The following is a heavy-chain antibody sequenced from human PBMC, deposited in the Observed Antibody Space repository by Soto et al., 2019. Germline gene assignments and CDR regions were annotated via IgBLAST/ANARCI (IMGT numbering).Heavy chain of an antibody. V-gene: IGHV4-59*01. J-gene: IGHJ3*02. D-gene: IGHD2-21*01. CDR2: IYYSGST. CDR1: GGSISSYY. CDR3: ARVWRGAFDI. Sequence: QVQLQESGPGLVKPSETLSLTCTVSGGSISSYYWSWIRQPPGKGLEWIGYIYYSGSTNYNPSLSSRVTISGATATNQFPLKLSSVTAADTAVYYCARVWRGAFDIWGQGTMVTVSS.